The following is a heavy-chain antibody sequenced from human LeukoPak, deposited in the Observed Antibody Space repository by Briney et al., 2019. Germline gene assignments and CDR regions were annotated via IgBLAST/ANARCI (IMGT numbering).Heavy chain of an antibody. D-gene: IGHD3-10*01. CDR3: ARDDVTMVRGGTYYYGMDV. J-gene: IGHJ6*02. CDR2: IYYSGST. CDR1: GGSVSSGSYY. Sequence: SETLSLTCTVSGGSVSSGSYYWSWIRQPPGKGLEWIGYIYYSGSTNYSPSLKSRVTISVDTSKNQFSLKLSSVTAADTAVYYCARDDVTMVRGGTYYYGMDVWGQGTTVTVSS. V-gene: IGHV4-61*01.